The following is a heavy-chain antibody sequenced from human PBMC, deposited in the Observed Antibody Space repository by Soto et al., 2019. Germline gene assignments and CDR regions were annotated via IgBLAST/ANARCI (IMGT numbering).Heavy chain of an antibody. D-gene: IGHD4-17*01. CDR2: IWYDGSNK. CDR1: GFTFSSYG. Sequence: QVQLVESGGGVVQPGRSLRLSCAASGFTFSSYGMHWVRQAPGKGLEWVAVIWYDGSNKYYADSVKGRFTISRDNSKNTLYLQMNSLRAEDTAVYYCARVSDYPRSARFDYWGQGTLVTVSS. CDR3: ARVSDYPRSARFDY. J-gene: IGHJ4*02. V-gene: IGHV3-33*01.